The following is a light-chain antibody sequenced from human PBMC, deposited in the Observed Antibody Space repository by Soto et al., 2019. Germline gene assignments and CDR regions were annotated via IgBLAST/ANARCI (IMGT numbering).Light chain of an antibody. CDR3: QSYDSSLSAWV. J-gene: IGLJ3*02. CDR1: SSNIGGGYD. Sequence: QAVVTQPPSVSGAPGQRVTISCTGSSSNIGGGYDVHWYQQIPGTAPKLLVYGNINRPSRVPDRFSGSKSDTSASLAITGLQAEDEADYYCQSYDSSLSAWVFGGGTQLTVL. V-gene: IGLV1-40*01. CDR2: GNI.